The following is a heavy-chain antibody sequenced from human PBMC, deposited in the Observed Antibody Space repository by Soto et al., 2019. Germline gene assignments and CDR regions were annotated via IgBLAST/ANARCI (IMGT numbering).Heavy chain of an antibody. CDR1: GYTFTSYD. J-gene: IGHJ5*02. D-gene: IGHD3-3*01. CDR3: ARPMVTYYDLWSGHPWFDP. CDR2: MNPNSGNT. Sequence: ASVKVSCKASGYTFTSYDINWVRQATGQGLEWMGWMNPNSGNTGYAQKSQGRVTMTRNTSISTAYMELSSLRSEDTAVYYCARPMVTYYDLWSGHPWFDPWGQGTLVTVSS. V-gene: IGHV1-8*01.